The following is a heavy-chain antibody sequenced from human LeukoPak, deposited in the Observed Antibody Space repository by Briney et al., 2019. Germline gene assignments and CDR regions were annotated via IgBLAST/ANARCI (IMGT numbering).Heavy chain of an antibody. V-gene: IGHV4-39*07. CDR2: IYYSGST. CDR1: GGSISSSNYY. CDR3: AREYSYGTPDY. J-gene: IGHJ4*02. Sequence: SETLSLTCTVSGGSISSSNYYWGWIRQPPGKGLEWIGNIYYSGSTYYNPSLKSRVTISVDASKNQFSLKLSSVTAADTAVYYCAREYSYGTPDYWGQGTLVTVSP. D-gene: IGHD5-18*01.